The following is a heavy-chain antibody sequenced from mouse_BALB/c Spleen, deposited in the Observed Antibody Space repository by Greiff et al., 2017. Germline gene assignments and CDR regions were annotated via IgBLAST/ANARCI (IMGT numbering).Heavy chain of an antibody. Sequence: EVHLVESGGGLVKPGGSLKLSCAASGFTFSDYYMYWVRQTPEKRLEWVATISDGGSYTYYPDSVKGRFTISRDNAKNNLYLQMSSLKSEDTAMYYCARDAEFITTATWYFDVWGAGTTVTVSS. V-gene: IGHV5-4*02. CDR3: ARDAEFITTATWYFDV. CDR1: GFTFSDYY. J-gene: IGHJ1*01. D-gene: IGHD1-2*01. CDR2: ISDGGSYT.